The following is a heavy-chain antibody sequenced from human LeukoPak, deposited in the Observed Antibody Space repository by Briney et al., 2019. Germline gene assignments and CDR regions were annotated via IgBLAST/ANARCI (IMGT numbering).Heavy chain of an antibody. CDR3: AELGITMIGGV. CDR1: GFTFSSYA. Sequence: PGGSLRLSCAASGFTFSSYAMSWVRQAPGKGLQWVSYISSSGSTIYYADSVKGRFTISRDNAKNSLYLQMNSLRAEDTAVYYCAELGITMIGGVWGKGTTVTISS. J-gene: IGHJ6*04. CDR2: ISSSGSTI. D-gene: IGHD3-10*02. V-gene: IGHV3-48*03.